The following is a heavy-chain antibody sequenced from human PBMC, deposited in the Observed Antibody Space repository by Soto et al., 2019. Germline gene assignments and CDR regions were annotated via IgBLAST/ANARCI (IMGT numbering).Heavy chain of an antibody. CDR1: GFTFSSYA. CDR3: AKRGGYEHPYYHYGMAV. CDR2: ISGSGGST. Sequence: PGGSLRLSCAASGFTFSSYAMSWVRQAPGKGLEWVSAISGSGGSTYYADSVKGRFTISRDNSKNTLYLQMNSLRAEDTAVYYCAKRGGYEHPYYHYGMAVWGQGTTVTVSS. V-gene: IGHV3-23*01. D-gene: IGHD5-18*01. J-gene: IGHJ6*02.